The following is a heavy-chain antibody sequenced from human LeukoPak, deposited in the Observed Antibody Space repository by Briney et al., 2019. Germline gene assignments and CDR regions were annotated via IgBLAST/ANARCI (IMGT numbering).Heavy chain of an antibody. CDR1: GGSISSGSYY. J-gene: IGHJ5*02. CDR3: AREVDAAAAYNWFDP. Sequence: PSEALSLTCTVSGGSISSGSYYWVWIRQPPGKGLEWIGTIYHSGTTYYNPSLKSRVTISVDTSKNQFSLRLSSVTAADTAVYYCAREVDAAAAYNWFDPWGQGTLVTVSS. D-gene: IGHD2-2*01. CDR2: IYHSGTT. V-gene: IGHV4-39*07.